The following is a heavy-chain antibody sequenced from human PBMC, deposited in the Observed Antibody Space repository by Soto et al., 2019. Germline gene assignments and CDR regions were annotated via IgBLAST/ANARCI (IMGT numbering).Heavy chain of an antibody. J-gene: IGHJ6*02. CDR2: INHSGST. CDR1: GGSFSGYY. V-gene: IGHV4-34*01. Sequence: QVQLQQWGAGLLKPSETLSLTCAVYGGSFSGYYWSWIRQPPGKGLEWIGEINHSGSTNYNPSLKSPVTISVDTSKNQFSLKLSSVTAADTAVYYCARAVYYYDSSGYYPRYYYYYGMDVWGQGTTVTVSS. CDR3: ARAVYYYDSSGYYPRYYYYYGMDV. D-gene: IGHD3-22*01.